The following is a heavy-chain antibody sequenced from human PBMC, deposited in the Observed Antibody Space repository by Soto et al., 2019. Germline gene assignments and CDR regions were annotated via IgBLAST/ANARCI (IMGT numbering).Heavy chain of an antibody. Sequence: SVKVSCKASGVTFSSYAISWELQAPGQGLEWMGGIIPIFGTANYAQKFQGRVTITADESTSTAYMELSSLRSEDTAVYYCSSLDTAMAPYYYGMDVWGQGTTVTVSS. CDR2: IIPIFGTA. V-gene: IGHV1-69*13. CDR3: SSLDTAMAPYYYGMDV. CDR1: GVTFSSYA. D-gene: IGHD5-18*01. J-gene: IGHJ6*02.